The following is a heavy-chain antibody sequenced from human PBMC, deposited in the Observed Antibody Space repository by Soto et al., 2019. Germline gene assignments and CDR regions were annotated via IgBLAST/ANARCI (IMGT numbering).Heavy chain of an antibody. J-gene: IGHJ3*02. CDR1: GGTFSSYA. V-gene: IGHV1-69*13. Sequence: GASVKVSCKASGGTFSSYATSWVRQAPGQGLEWMGGIIPIFGTANYAQKFQGRVTITADESTSTAYMELSSLRSEDTAVYYCARPIAAAGTDAFDIWGQGTMVTVS. CDR3: ARPIAAAGTDAFDI. CDR2: IIPIFGTA. D-gene: IGHD6-13*01.